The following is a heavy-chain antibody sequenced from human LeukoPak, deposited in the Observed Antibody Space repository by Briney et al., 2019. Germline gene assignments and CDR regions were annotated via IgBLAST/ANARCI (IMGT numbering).Heavy chain of an antibody. Sequence: PSETLSLTCAVSGGSISSSNWWSWVRQPPGKGLEWIGEIYHSGSTNYNPSLKSRVTISLDTSKNQFSLKLSSVTAADTAVYYRARGSRWELPLDYWGQGTLVTVSS. CDR1: GGSISSSNW. CDR3: ARGSRWELPLDY. CDR2: IYHSGST. J-gene: IGHJ4*02. D-gene: IGHD1-26*01. V-gene: IGHV4-4*02.